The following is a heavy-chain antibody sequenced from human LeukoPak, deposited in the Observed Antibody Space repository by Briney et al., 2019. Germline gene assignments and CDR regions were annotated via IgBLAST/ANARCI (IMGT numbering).Heavy chain of an antibody. CDR1: GFTFSSYA. J-gene: IGHJ4*02. CDR3: ARAPPGYGNPLDY. D-gene: IGHD4-11*01. CDR2: ISYDGSNK. V-gene: IGHV3-30-3*01. Sequence: PGGSLRLSCAASGFTFSSYAMHWVRQAPGKGLEWVAVISYDGSNKYYADSVKGRFTISRDNSKNTLYLQMNSLGAEDMAVYYCARAPPGYGNPLDYWGQGTLVTVSS.